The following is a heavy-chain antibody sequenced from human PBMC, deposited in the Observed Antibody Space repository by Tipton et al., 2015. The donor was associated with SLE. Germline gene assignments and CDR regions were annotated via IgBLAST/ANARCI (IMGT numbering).Heavy chain of an antibody. Sequence: TLSLTCTASGGSISSGSYYWSWIRQPAGKGLEWIGRIYTSGSTNYNPSLKSRVTISVDTSKNQFSLKLSSVTAADTAVYYCASNIPYGDYTFDSWGQGTLVTVSS. CDR2: IYTSGST. V-gene: IGHV4-61*02. CDR1: GGSISSGSYY. D-gene: IGHD4-17*01. CDR3: ASNIPYGDYTFDS. J-gene: IGHJ4*02.